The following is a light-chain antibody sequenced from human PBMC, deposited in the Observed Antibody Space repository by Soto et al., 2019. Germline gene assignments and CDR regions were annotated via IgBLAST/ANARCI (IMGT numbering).Light chain of an antibody. CDR2: GVS. J-gene: IGKJ2*01. CDR1: QSISSSY. V-gene: IGKV3-20*01. CDR3: QQHGSSPRT. Sequence: EIVLTQSPGTLSLSPGEGTTLSCRASQSISSSYLAWYQQKPGQAPRLLIYGVSTRATGIPDRFSGSGSGTDFTLTISRLEPDDFAVYYCQQHGSSPRTFGQGTKLEIK.